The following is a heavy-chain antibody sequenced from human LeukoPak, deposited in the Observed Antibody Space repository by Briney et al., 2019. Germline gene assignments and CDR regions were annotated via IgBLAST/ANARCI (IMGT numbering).Heavy chain of an antibody. CDR3: TRDLCSSTSCPGRLLWFGELSNWFDP. CDR2: ISSSSSTI. D-gene: IGHD3-10*01. V-gene: IGHV3-48*01. Sequence: SGGSLRLSCAASGFTFSSYSMNWVRQAPGKGREWVSYISSSSSTIYYADSVKGRFTISRDNAKNSLYLQMNCLRAEDTAVYYCTRDLCSSTSCPGRLLWFGELSNWFDPWGQGTLVTVSS. CDR1: GFTFSSYS. J-gene: IGHJ5*02.